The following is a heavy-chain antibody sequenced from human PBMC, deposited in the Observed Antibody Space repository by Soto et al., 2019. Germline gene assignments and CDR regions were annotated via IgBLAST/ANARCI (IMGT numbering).Heavy chain of an antibody. CDR3: ARVVGATRRLDY. D-gene: IGHD1-26*01. V-gene: IGHV1-18*01. CDR2: ITAYNGNT. J-gene: IGHJ4*02. Sequence: GSSVKVSCTASGYTFTSYGISWVRQAPGQGLEWMGWITAYNGNTNYAQKLQGRVTMTTDTSTSTAYMALRSRRPDDAAVYYCARVVGATRRLDYWGQGTLVTVSS. CDR1: GYTFTSYG.